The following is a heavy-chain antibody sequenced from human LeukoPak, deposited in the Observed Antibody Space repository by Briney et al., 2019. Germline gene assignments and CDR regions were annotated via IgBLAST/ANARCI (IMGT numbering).Heavy chain of an antibody. CDR1: GASFNSYS. J-gene: IGHJ4*02. Sequence: SETLSLTCTVSGASFNSYSWSWLRQPAGKGLEWIGRIHTSGSTNNNPSLQSRVTISLDKPQKQFSLNLSSVPAADMAVYYCARDIVYLTDEDYGWGQGTLVTVSS. D-gene: IGHD4-17*01. V-gene: IGHV4-4*07. CDR2: IHTSGST. CDR3: ARDIVYLTDEDYG.